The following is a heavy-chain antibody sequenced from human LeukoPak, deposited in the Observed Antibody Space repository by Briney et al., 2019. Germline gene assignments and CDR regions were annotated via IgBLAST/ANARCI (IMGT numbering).Heavy chain of an antibody. D-gene: IGHD1-1*01. CDR3: ARDGAPHRNDAAYYYYGMDV. Sequence: SETLSLTCTVSGGSISSYYWSWIRQPAGKGLEWIGRIYTSGSTNYNPSLKSRVTMSVDTSKNQFSLKLSSVTAADTAVYYCARDGAPHRNDAAYYYYGMDVWGQGTTVTVSS. CDR2: IYTSGST. CDR1: GGSISSYY. V-gene: IGHV4-4*07. J-gene: IGHJ6*02.